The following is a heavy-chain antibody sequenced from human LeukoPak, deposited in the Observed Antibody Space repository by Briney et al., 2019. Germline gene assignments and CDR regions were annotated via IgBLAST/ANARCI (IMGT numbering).Heavy chain of an antibody. Sequence: GRSLRLSCAASGFIFTNFWMSWVRQAPGKGLEWVANTRPDGNETYYVDSVKGRFTVSRDNTKNSLYLQMNSLRAEDTAVYYCARVSSSGVYFFDYWGQGALITVSS. V-gene: IGHV3-7*01. CDR3: ARVSSSGVYFFDY. CDR2: TRPDGNET. J-gene: IGHJ4*02. CDR1: GFIFTNFW. D-gene: IGHD6-6*01.